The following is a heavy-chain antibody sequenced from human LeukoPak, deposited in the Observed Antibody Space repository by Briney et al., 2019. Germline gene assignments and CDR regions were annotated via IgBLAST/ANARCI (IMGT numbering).Heavy chain of an antibody. V-gene: IGHV1-2*02. CDR2: INPNSGGT. J-gene: IGHJ4*02. CDR3: ARDLSVGYSGYGIFFDY. Sequence: GASVKVSCKASGYTLTGYYMHWVRQAPGQGLEWMGWINPNSGGTNYAQKFQGRVTMTRNTSISTAYMGLSRLRSDDTAVYYCARDLSVGYSGYGIFFDYWGQGTLVTVSS. CDR1: GYTLTGYY. D-gene: IGHD5-12*01.